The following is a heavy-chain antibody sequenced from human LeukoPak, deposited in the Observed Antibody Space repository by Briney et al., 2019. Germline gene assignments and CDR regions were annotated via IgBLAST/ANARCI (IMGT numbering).Heavy chain of an antibody. CDR3: AKAEFDRGHYFDS. CDR2: IIPVFGST. D-gene: IGHD1-26*01. J-gene: IGHJ4*02. Sequence: ASVKVSFKTSGGTFSTYAFSWVRQAPGQGLEWMGMIIPVFGSTNYAQKFQGGVILTADESTSTAYMDVSSLRSEDTAVYYCAKAEFDRGHYFDSWGQGTLVTVSS. CDR1: GGTFSTYA. V-gene: IGHV1-69*13.